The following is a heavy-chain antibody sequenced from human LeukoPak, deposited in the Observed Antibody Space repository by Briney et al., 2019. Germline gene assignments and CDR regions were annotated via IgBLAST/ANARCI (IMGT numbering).Heavy chain of an antibody. CDR1: GDSMSSSFHY. CDR3: ARNMTAVARLDVFDI. V-gene: IGHV4-39*01. CDR2: IYYSGRT. J-gene: IGHJ3*02. D-gene: IGHD4-17*01. Sequence: SETLSLTCTVSGDSMSSSFHYWGWIRQSPGKGLEWIGSIYYSGRTYYNPSLKSRVTISVDTSKNQFSLELRSVTAADTATYYCARNMTAVARLDVFDIWGPGQWSPSL.